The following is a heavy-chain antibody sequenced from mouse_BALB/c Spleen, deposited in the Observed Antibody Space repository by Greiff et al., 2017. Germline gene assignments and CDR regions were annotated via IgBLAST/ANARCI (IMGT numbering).Heavy chain of an antibody. CDR1: GYAFSSYW. Sequence: QVQLKESGAELVRPGSSVKISCKASGYAFSSYWMNWVKQRPGQGLEGIGQIYPGDGDTNYNGKFKGKATLTADKSSSTAYMQLSSLTSEDSAVYFCARSGANWAYYFDYWGQGTTLTVSS. J-gene: IGHJ2*01. CDR2: IYPGDGDT. D-gene: IGHD4-1*01. V-gene: IGHV1-80*01. CDR3: ARSGANWAYYFDY.